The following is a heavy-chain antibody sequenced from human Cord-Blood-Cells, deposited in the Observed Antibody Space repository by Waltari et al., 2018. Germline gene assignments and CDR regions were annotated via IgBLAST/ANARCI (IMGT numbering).Heavy chain of an antibody. Sequence: QVQLQQWGAGLLKPSETLSLTCAVYGGSFSGYYWSWIRQPPGKGLEWIGEINHSGRTNYNPSLKSRVTISVDTSKNQFSLKLSSVTAADTAVYYCASSGAGNWYFDLWGRGTLVTVSS. CDR3: ASSGAGNWYFDL. V-gene: IGHV4-34*01. CDR2: INHSGRT. J-gene: IGHJ2*01. CDR1: GGSFSGYY. D-gene: IGHD7-27*01.